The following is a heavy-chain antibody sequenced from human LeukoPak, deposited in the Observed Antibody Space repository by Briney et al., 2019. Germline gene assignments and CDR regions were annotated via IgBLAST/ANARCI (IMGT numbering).Heavy chain of an antibody. CDR1: GFMFSDYF. Sequence: GGSLRLSCAASGFMFSDYFMSWIRQAPGKELEWISYISSNSKYTKYADSVKGRFTTSRDNAKKSLYLQMNSLRAEDTAVYYCARDNGNKYYFDYWGQGTLVTVSS. J-gene: IGHJ4*02. D-gene: IGHD2-8*01. V-gene: IGHV3-11*05. CDR2: ISSNSKYT. CDR3: ARDNGNKYYFDY.